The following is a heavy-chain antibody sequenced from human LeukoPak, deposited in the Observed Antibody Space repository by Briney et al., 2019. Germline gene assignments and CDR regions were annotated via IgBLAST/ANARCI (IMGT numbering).Heavy chain of an antibody. Sequence: GGSLRLSCTTSGFNFRAYWMAWVRQAPGKGLEWVANIKQDGSEKYYVDSVKGRFTISRDNAKNSLYLQMNSLRAEDTAVYYCASPKAVAAAGRGFDYWGQGTLVSVSS. CDR1: GFNFRAYW. J-gene: IGHJ4*02. CDR3: ASPKAVAAAGRGFDY. V-gene: IGHV3-7*01. D-gene: IGHD6-13*01. CDR2: IKQDGSEK.